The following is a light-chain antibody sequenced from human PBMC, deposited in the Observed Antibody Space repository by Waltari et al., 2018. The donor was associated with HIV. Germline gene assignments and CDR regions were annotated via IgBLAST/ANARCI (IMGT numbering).Light chain of an antibody. J-gene: IGKJ1*01. Sequence: DIQMTQSPSSLSASVGDRVTITCRASQTSSNYLNWYQQKPGKAPTVLIYVASSLQSGVPSRFSGSGSGTDFTLTISSLQPEDFATYYCQQSYSNPRTFGQGTRVEIK. V-gene: IGKV1-39*01. CDR2: VAS. CDR3: QQSYSNPRT. CDR1: QTSSNY.